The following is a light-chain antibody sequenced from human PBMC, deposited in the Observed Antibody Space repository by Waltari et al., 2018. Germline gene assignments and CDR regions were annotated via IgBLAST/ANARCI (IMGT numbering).Light chain of an antibody. CDR1: QSISSY. Sequence: DIQMTQSPSSLSASVEDRVTITCRASQSISSYVNWYQQKPGKAPKLLIYAASSLESGVPSRFSGSGSGTDFTLTISSLQPEDFATYYCQQTYSTPFTFGPGTKVDIK. J-gene: IGKJ3*01. CDR3: QQTYSTPFT. V-gene: IGKV1-39*01. CDR2: AAS.